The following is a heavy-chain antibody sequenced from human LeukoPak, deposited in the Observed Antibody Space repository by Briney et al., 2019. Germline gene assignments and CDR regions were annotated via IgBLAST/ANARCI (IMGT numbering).Heavy chain of an antibody. J-gene: IGHJ4*02. Sequence: GRSLRLSCAASGFTFDDYAMHWVRQAPGKGLEWVSGISWNSGSIGYADSVKGRFTISRDNAKNSLYLQMNSLRAEDTAVYYCARGALSGYNYFDYWGQGTLVTVSS. CDR3: ARGALSGYNYFDY. CDR1: GFTFDDYA. V-gene: IGHV3-9*01. D-gene: IGHD2-2*02. CDR2: ISWNSGSI.